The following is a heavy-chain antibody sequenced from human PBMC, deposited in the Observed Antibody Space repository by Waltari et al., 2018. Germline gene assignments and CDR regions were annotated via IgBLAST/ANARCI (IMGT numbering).Heavy chain of an antibody. D-gene: IGHD2-15*01. V-gene: IGHV1-2*02. CDR1: GYNFTGYY. CDR3: ARDSQDIVVVVAATPDY. J-gene: IGHJ4*02. Sequence: QVQLVQSGAEVKKPGASVKVSCKASGYNFTGYYMHWVRQAPGQGLEWMGWINPNSGGTNYAQKFQGRVTMTRDTSISTAYMELSRLRSDDTAVYYCARDSQDIVVVVAATPDYWGQGTLVTVSS. CDR2: INPNSGGT.